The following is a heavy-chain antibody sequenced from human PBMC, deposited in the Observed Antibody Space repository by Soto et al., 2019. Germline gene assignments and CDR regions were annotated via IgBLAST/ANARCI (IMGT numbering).Heavy chain of an antibody. Sequence: QVQLVQSGAEVKKPGSSVKVSCKASGGTFSSYAISWVRQAPGQGLEWVVGIIPIFGTANYAQKFQGRVTITADESTRTAYMELSSLRSEDTAVYYCARLLQWELSSGFDPWGQGTLVTVSS. CDR3: ARLLQWELSSGFDP. V-gene: IGHV1-69*01. J-gene: IGHJ5*02. D-gene: IGHD1-26*01. CDR2: IIPIFGTA. CDR1: GGTFSSYA.